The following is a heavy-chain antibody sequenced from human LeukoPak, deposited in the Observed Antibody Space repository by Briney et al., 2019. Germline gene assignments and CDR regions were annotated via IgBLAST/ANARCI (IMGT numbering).Heavy chain of an antibody. D-gene: IGHD3-9*01. Sequence: ASVKVSCKASGGTFSSYAISWVRQAPGQGLEWMGGSIPIFGTANYAQKFQGRVTITADESTSTAYMELSSLRSEDTAVYYCARDRGIRYFDWPRFDPWGQGTLVTVSS. V-gene: IGHV1-69*13. CDR1: GGTFSSYA. CDR2: SIPIFGTA. CDR3: ARDRGIRYFDWPRFDP. J-gene: IGHJ5*02.